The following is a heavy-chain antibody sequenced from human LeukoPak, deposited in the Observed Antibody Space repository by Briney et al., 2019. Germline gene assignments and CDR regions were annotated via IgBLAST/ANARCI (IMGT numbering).Heavy chain of an antibody. Sequence: SETLSLTCTVSGGSISNEGDYWSWIRQPAGKGLEWTGRIYNSETTNYNPSVKSRISMSVDTSENQFSLNLRSVTAADTAVYYCAREGTLGSGWYDYWGQGTLVTVSS. CDR1: GGSISNEGDY. D-gene: IGHD6-19*01. V-gene: IGHV4-61*02. J-gene: IGHJ4*02. CDR3: AREGTLGSGWYDY. CDR2: IYNSETT.